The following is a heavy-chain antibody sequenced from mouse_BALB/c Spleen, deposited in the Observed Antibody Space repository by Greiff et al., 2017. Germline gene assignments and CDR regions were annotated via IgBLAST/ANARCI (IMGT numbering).Heavy chain of an antibody. CDR2: ISSGGST. Sequence: DVHLVESGGGLVKPGGSLKLSCAASGFTFSSYAMSWVRQTPEKRLEWVASISSGGSTYYPDSVKGRFTISRDNARNILYLQMSSLRSEDTAMYYCARGDYYGSSDYWGQGTTLTVSS. CDR3: ARGDYYGSSDY. D-gene: IGHD1-1*01. CDR1: GFTFSSYA. V-gene: IGHV5-6-5*01. J-gene: IGHJ2*01.